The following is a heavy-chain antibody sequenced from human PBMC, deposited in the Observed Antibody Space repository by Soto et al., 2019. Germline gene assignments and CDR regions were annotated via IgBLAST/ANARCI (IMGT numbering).Heavy chain of an antibody. Sequence: EVQLVESGGGLVQPGGSLRLSCVVSGITFSTYRMHWVRQAPGKGLVWVSHIKSDGTVTHYTDSVRGRFIISRDKAKNTLFLQMKSLRDEDTAVDYCGREKYDYSSGYYLDYWGQGNLGTVSS. V-gene: IGHV3-74*01. CDR3: GREKYDYSSGYYLDY. J-gene: IGHJ4*02. CDR1: GITFSTYR. D-gene: IGHD3-3*01. CDR2: IKSDGTVT.